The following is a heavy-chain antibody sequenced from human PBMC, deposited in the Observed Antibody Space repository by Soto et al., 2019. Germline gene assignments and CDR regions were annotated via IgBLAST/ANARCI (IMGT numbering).Heavy chain of an antibody. V-gene: IGHV4-4*07. Sequence: QVQLQESGPGLVKPSETLSLTCTVSGASISAYAWSWIRQPAGKGLEWIGRLYSSGNTNYNPSFNSRPTMSADTSKNQYSLKLSSVTAADTAVYYCAKGPYSSGWYVVDYWGQGTLVTVSS. CDR2: LYSSGNT. J-gene: IGHJ4*02. D-gene: IGHD6-19*01. CDR3: AKGPYSSGWYVVDY. CDR1: GASISAYA.